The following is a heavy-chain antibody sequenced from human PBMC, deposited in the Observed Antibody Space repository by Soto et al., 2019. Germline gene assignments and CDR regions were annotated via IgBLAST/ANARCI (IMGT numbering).Heavy chain of an antibody. V-gene: IGHV1-3*01. Sequence: ASVKVSCKASGYTFTSYTIHWVRQAPGQRPEWMGWINAGNGKTKYAPRLQGRVNMTRDTSTSTAYMELSSLRSEDTAVYYCARVVGALGHWFDPWGQGTLVTVSS. J-gene: IGHJ5*02. CDR3: ARVVGALGHWFDP. CDR2: INAGNGKT. CDR1: GYTFTSYT. D-gene: IGHD1-26*01.